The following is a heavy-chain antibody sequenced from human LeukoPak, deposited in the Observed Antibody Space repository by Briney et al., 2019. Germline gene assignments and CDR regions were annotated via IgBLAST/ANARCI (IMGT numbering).Heavy chain of an antibody. CDR1: GFTFSRYW. CDR2: IKQEGNDK. J-gene: IGHJ4*02. D-gene: IGHD2-2*01. Sequence: PGGSLKLSCAASGFTFSRYWMSWVRQAPGKGLEWVAHIKQEGNDKYYADSVKGRFTISRDNSKNTLYLQMNSLRAEDTAVYYCARDSSGYCSSTSCQRRYYFDYWGQGTLVTVSS. V-gene: IGHV3-7*01. CDR3: ARDSSGYCSSTSCQRRYYFDY.